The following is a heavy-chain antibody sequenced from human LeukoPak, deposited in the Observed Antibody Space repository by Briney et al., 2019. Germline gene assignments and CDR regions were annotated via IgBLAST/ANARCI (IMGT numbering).Heavy chain of an antibody. CDR1: GFTFSRHG. V-gene: IGHV3-30*02. Sequence: AGGSLRLSCVASGFTFSRHGMHWVRQAPGKGLEWVAFVRYDGSDKYYAESVKGRFTISRDNSENTLYLQMSSLRDEDTAVYYCAKGSFYCSTSTCPQYYYYMDVWGKGITVTVSS. J-gene: IGHJ6*03. CDR2: VRYDGSDK. D-gene: IGHD2-2*01. CDR3: AKGSFYCSTSTCPQYYYYMDV.